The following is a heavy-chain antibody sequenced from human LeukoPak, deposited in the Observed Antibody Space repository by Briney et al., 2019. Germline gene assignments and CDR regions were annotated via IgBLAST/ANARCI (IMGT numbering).Heavy chain of an antibody. J-gene: IGHJ5*02. CDR2: IYYSGST. D-gene: IGHD6-13*01. CDR3: ARGHSSSWPNWFDP. Sequence: KPSETLSLTCTVSGGSISSHYWSWIRQPPGKGLEGIGYIYYSGSTNYNPSLKSRVTISVDTSKNQFSLKLSSVTAADTAVYYCARGHSSSWPNWFDPWGQGTLVTVSS. CDR1: GGSISSHY. V-gene: IGHV4-59*11.